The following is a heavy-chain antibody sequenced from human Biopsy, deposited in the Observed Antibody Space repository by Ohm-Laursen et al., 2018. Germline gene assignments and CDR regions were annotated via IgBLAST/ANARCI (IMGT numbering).Heavy chain of an antibody. J-gene: IGHJ5*02. D-gene: IGHD1/OR15-1a*01. CDR1: GGTFSSSA. V-gene: IGHV1-69*13. Sequence: ASVKVSCKVSGGTFSSSAITWVRQAPGQGLEWMGGIIGIFRTAHYAQKFQGRVTITADEFMSTAYMELNSLRSEDTAVYYCARGGGYNWNNGWFDPWGQGTLVTVSS. CDR2: IIGIFRTA. CDR3: ARGGGYNWNNGWFDP.